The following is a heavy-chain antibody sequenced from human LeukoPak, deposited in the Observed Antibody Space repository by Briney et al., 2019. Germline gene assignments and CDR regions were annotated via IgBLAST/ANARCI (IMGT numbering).Heavy chain of an antibody. V-gene: IGHV4-59*08. D-gene: IGHD3-22*01. Sequence: ASETLSFTCTVSGGSISSYYWSWIRQPPGKGLEWIGYIYYSGSTNYNPSLKSRVTISVDTSKNQFSLKLSSVTAADTAVYYCATGNYYDSSGYHEADAFDIWGQGTMVTVSS. CDR1: GGSISSYY. CDR3: ATGNYYDSSGYHEADAFDI. J-gene: IGHJ3*02. CDR2: IYYSGST.